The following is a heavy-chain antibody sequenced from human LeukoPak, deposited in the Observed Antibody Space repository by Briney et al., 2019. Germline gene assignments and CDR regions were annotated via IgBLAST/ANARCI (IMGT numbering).Heavy chain of an antibody. J-gene: IGHJ4*02. CDR3: ARMGADFWSGYYTEGGGFDY. Sequence: ASVKVSCKASGYTFTGYYMHWVRQAPGQGLAWMGWINPNSGGTNYAQKFQGRVTMTRDTSISTAYMELSRLRSDDTAVYYCARMGADFWSGYYTEGGGFDYWGQGTLVTVSS. D-gene: IGHD3-3*01. CDR1: GYTFTGYY. V-gene: IGHV1-2*02. CDR2: INPNSGGT.